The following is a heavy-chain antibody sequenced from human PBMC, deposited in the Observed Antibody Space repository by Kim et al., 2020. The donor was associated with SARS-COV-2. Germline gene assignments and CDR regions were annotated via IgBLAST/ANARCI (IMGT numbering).Heavy chain of an antibody. Sequence: GGSLRLSCAASGFTVSSNYMSWVRQAPGKGLEWVSVIYSGGSTYYADSVKGRFTISRDNSKNTLYLQMNSVRAEDTAVYYCARDAVSYGMDVWGQGTTVTVSS. CDR3: ARDAVSYGMDV. J-gene: IGHJ6*02. CDR2: IYSGGST. V-gene: IGHV3-53*01. D-gene: IGHD3-16*01. CDR1: GFTVSSNY.